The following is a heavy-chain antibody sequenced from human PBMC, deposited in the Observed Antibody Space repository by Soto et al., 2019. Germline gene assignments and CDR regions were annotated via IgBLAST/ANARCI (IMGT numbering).Heavy chain of an antibody. V-gene: IGHV4-30-2*01. CDR3: ARAGAARPGGYYYYGMDV. CDR1: GGSISSGGYS. Sequence: SETLSLTCAVSGGSISSGGYSWSWIRQPPGKGLEWIGYIYHSGSTYYNPSLKSRVTISVDRSKNQFSLKLSSVTAADTAVYYCARAGAARPGGYYYYGMDVWGQGATVTVSS. J-gene: IGHJ6*02. CDR2: IYHSGST. D-gene: IGHD6-6*01.